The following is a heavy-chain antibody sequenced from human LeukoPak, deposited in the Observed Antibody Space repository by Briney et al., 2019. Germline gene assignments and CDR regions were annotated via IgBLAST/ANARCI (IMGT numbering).Heavy chain of an antibody. J-gene: IGHJ6*02. D-gene: IGHD1-20*01. CDR1: GFTFSSYS. Sequence: GESLRLSCAASGFTFSSYSMNWVRQAPGKGLEWVSSISSSGSYIYYADSVKGRFTISRDNARNSLYLQMNSLRAEDTAVYYCARDGYNWNYYGMDVWGQGTTVTVSS. CDR3: ARDGYNWNYYGMDV. V-gene: IGHV3-21*01. CDR2: ISSSGSYI.